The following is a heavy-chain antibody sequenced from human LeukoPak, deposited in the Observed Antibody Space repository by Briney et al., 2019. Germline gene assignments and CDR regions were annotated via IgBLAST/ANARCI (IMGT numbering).Heavy chain of an antibody. Sequence: PGTSLRLSCAASGFSFSNFAMHWVRQAPGKGLEWVAVIWHDGSTTYYADSVKGRFTISRDNSKNTLYLQMNSLRAEDTAVYYCAKDHGVAVTGMYYWGQGTLVTVSS. D-gene: IGHD6-19*01. V-gene: IGHV3-33*06. CDR2: IWHDGSTT. CDR3: AKDHGVAVTGMYY. CDR1: GFSFSNFA. J-gene: IGHJ4*02.